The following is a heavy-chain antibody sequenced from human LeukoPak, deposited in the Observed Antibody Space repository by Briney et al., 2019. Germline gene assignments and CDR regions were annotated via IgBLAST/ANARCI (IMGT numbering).Heavy chain of an antibody. J-gene: IGHJ4*02. CDR2: IYDSGST. CDR3: AREYCSGGSCQFDY. CDR1: GGSISSGDYY. V-gene: IGHV4-30-4*01. D-gene: IGHD2-15*01. Sequence: SQTLSLTCTVSGGSISSGDYYWSWIRQPPGKGLEWIGYIYDSGSTYYNPSLKSLVTISVDTSTNQFSLKLSSVTAADTAVYYCAREYCSGGSCQFDYWGQGTLVTVSS.